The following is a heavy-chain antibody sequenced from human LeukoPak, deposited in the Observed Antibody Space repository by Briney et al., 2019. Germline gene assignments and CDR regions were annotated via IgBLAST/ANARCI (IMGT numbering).Heavy chain of an antibody. D-gene: IGHD5-12*01. CDR3: ARGRGSGYDEGGAFDY. CDR2: IYPGDSDT. J-gene: IGHJ4*02. V-gene: IGHV5-51*01. CDR1: GYSFTSYW. Sequence: GESLKISCKGSGYSFTSYWIGWVRQMPGKGLEWMGIIYPGDSDTRYSPSFQGQVTISADKSISTAYLQWSSLKASDTAMYYCARGRGSGYDEGGAFDYWGQGTLVTVSS.